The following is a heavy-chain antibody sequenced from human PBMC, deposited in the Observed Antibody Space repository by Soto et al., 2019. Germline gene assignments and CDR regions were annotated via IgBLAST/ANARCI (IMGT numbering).Heavy chain of an antibody. CDR2: IIPIFGTA. Sequence: QVQLVQSGAEVKKPGSSVKVSCKASGGTFSSYAISWVRQAPGQGLEWMGGIIPIFGTASYAQKFQGRVMITADESTSAAYMELSSLRSDDTAVYYCAARRYCSGGTCPDYFDYWGPGTLVTVSS. J-gene: IGHJ4*02. V-gene: IGHV1-69*01. CDR3: AARRYCSGGTCPDYFDY. D-gene: IGHD2-15*01. CDR1: GGTFSSYA.